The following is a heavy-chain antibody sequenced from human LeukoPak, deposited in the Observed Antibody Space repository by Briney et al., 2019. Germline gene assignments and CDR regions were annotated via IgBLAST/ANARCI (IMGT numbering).Heavy chain of an antibody. D-gene: IGHD6-19*01. V-gene: IGHV3-33*06. CDR3: AKTGEQWLAPFDY. CDR2: IWYDGSNK. CDR1: GFTFSSYG. J-gene: IGHJ4*02. Sequence: GRSLRLSCAASGFTFSSYGMHWVRQAPGKGLEWVAVIWYDGSNKYYADSVKGRFTISRDNSKNTLYVQMNSLRAEDTAVYYCAKTGEQWLAPFDYWGQGTLVTVSS.